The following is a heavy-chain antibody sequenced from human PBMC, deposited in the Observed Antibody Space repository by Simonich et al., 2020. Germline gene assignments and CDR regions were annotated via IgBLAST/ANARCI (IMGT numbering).Heavy chain of an antibody. D-gene: IGHD1-1*01. V-gene: IGHV3-21*01. J-gene: IGHJ4*02. CDR3: ARANERDY. CDR2: IIHSSSYI. CDR1: GFTFSSYR. Sequence: EVQLVESGGGLVKPGGSLRLSCAASGFTFSSYRMNWVRQAPGKGLEWVSSIIHSSSYIYYADSVKGRFTISRDNAKNSLYLQMNSLRAEDTAVYYCARANERDYWGQGTLVTVSS.